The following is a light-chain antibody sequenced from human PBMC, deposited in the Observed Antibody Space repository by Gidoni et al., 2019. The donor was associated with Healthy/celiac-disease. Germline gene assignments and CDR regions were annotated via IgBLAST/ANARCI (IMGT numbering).Light chain of an antibody. Sequence: DIQMTQSPSSRSASVGDRVTITCRASQSISSDLNWYQQKPGKAPKFLIYAASSLQSGVPSRFSGSGSGTDFTLTISSLQPEDFATYYCQQSYSIPQTFGQGTKLEIK. CDR3: QQSYSIPQT. CDR2: AAS. J-gene: IGKJ2*01. CDR1: QSISSD. V-gene: IGKV1-39*01.